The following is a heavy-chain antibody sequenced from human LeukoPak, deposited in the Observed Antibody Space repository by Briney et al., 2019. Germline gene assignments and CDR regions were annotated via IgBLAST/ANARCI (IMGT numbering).Heavy chain of an antibody. V-gene: IGHV1-18*01. CDR3: AKSIVGADLYYFDY. CDR2: ISPYNGNT. Sequence: ASVKVSCKPYGYTFNTYGITWVRQAPGQGLEWMGWISPYNGNTNCAQKFQGRVTMTTDTSTSTAYMELRSLRSDDTAVYYCAKSIVGADLYYFDYWGQGTLVTVSS. J-gene: IGHJ4*02. D-gene: IGHD1-26*01. CDR1: GYTFNTYG.